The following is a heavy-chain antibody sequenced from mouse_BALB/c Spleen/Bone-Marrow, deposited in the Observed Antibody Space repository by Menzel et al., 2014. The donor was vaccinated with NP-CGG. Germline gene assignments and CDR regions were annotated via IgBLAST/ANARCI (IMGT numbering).Heavy chain of an antibody. Sequence: EVKLVESGGGLVQPGGSLKLSCAASGFDFSGFWMGWVRQAPGKGLEWIGEINPNSRTINYTPSLKDRFIISRDNAKNTLYLQMSKVRSEDTALYYCARLGYYGGFAYWGQGTLVTASA. J-gene: IGHJ3*01. D-gene: IGHD2-3*01. V-gene: IGHV4-1*02. CDR2: INPNSRTI. CDR1: GFDFSGFW. CDR3: ARLGYYGGFAY.